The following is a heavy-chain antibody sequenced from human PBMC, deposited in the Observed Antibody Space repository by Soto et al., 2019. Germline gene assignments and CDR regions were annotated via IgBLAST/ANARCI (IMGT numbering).Heavy chain of an antibody. CDR1: GFTFSNSW. CDR2: INQEGSER. V-gene: IGHV3-7*05. Sequence: GGSLRLSCAASGFTFSNSWMTWVRQAAGKRPEWVANINQEGSERNYVDSVKGRFTISRDNAKISLYLQMDNLRGEDTAIYYCARGHYGMDVWGQGTTVTVSS. J-gene: IGHJ6*02. CDR3: ARGHYGMDV.